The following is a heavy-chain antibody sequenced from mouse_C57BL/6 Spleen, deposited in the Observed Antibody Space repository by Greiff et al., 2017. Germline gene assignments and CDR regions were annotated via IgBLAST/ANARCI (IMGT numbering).Heavy chain of an antibody. J-gene: IGHJ4*01. CDR3: ARGSSPSYYAMDY. CDR2: IYPSDSET. D-gene: IGHD1-1*01. V-gene: IGHV1-61*01. CDR1: GYTFTSYW. Sequence: VQLQQPGAELVRPGSSVKLSCKASGYTFTSYWMDWVKQRPGQGLEWIGNIYPSDSETHYNQKFKDKATLTVDKSSSTAYMQLSSLTSEDSAVYYCARGSSPSYYAMDYWGQGTSVTVSS.